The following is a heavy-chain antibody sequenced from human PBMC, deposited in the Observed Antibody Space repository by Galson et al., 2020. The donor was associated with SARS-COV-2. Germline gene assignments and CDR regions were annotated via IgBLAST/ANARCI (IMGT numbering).Heavy chain of an antibody. Sequence: SETLSLTCAVYGGSFSGYYWSWIRQPPGKGLEWIGEINHSGSTNYNPSLKSRVTISVDTSKNQFSLKLSSVTAADTAVYYCARGPWELWYFDLWGRGTLFTVSS. CDR1: GGSFSGYY. CDR2: INHSGST. J-gene: IGHJ2*01. D-gene: IGHD1-26*01. CDR3: ARGPWELWYFDL. V-gene: IGHV4-34*01.